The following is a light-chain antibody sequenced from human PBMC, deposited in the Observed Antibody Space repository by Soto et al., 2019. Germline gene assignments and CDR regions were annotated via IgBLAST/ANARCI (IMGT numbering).Light chain of an antibody. CDR1: QSVKRN. Sequence: EIVLTQSPATLSVSPGERATLSCRASQSVKRNLAWYQQKPAQTPRILIYGASTRATAIPARFSGSGSGTEFTLTISSLQSEDFAGYYCQQYNDWPRTFGGGTKVEIK. CDR2: GAS. J-gene: IGKJ4*01. CDR3: QQYNDWPRT. V-gene: IGKV3-15*01.